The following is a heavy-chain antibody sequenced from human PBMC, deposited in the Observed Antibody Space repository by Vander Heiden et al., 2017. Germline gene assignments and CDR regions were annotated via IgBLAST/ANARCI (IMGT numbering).Heavy chain of an antibody. Sequence: QLQLHESGPGLEKPSETLSPTCPVSGGAISSSSYYLCLIRQPPGKGLEWIGSIYYSGSTYYNPSLKSRVTISVYTSKNQFSLKLSSVTAADTAVYYCARHLYAWGMGHFDLWGRGTLVTVSS. J-gene: IGHJ2*01. CDR1: GGAISSSSYY. CDR3: ARHLYAWGMGHFDL. CDR2: IYYSGST. D-gene: IGHD2-2*01. V-gene: IGHV4-39*01.